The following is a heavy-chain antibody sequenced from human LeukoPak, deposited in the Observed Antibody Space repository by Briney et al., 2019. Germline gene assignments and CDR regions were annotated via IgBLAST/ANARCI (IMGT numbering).Heavy chain of an antibody. CDR2: ISYDGSDT. CDR3: ARDFHDSSGYGQHCDY. J-gene: IGHJ4*02. D-gene: IGHD3-22*01. Sequence: GGSLGLSCAASGFTFSPYAMHWVRQAPGKGLEWVSCISYDGSDTFYTDSVKGRFTISRDNSRNTLYLEMDSLRAGDTAVYFCARDFHDSSGYGQHCDYWGQGTLVTVSS. V-gene: IGHV3-30*10. CDR1: GFTFSPYA.